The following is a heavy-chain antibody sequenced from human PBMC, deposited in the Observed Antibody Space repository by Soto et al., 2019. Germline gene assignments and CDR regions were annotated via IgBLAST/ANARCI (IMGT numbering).Heavy chain of an antibody. CDR3: ARDSGDVPYSSSFEYFQH. J-gene: IGHJ1*01. CDR2: IIPLYGTV. CDR1: GGTFNSYG. V-gene: IGHV1-69*06. D-gene: IGHD6-13*01. Sequence: ASVKVSCKASGGTFNSYGISWVRQAPGQGLDWMGVIIPLYGTVNYAQKFQGRVSITADKSTSTAYMDLSSLRSDDTAVYYCARDSGDVPYSSSFEYFQHWGQGTLVTVSS.